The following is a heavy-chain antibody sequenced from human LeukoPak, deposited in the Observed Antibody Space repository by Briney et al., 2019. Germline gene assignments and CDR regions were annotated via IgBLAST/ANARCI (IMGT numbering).Heavy chain of an antibody. J-gene: IGHJ3*02. CDR3: ARDMRGAAAADDAFDI. CDR1: GYTFTSCD. D-gene: IGHD6-13*01. Sequence: ASVKVSCKASGYTFTSCDINWVRQATGQGLEWMGWMNPNSGDTGYAQNFQGRGTITRDTSITTAYMELRSLRSEDTAVYYCARDMRGAAAADDAFDIWGQGTMVTVSS. CDR2: MNPNSGDT. V-gene: IGHV1-8*03.